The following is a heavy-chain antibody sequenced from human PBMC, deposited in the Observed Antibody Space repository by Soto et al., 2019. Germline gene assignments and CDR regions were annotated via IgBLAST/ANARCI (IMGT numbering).Heavy chain of an antibody. CDR1: GGTFSSYA. D-gene: IGHD1-26*01. Sequence: QVQLVQSGAEVKKPGSSVKVSCKASGGTFSSYAISWVRQAPGQGLEWMGGIIPIFGTANYAQKFQGRVTITAHESTSTAYTPLSSLRSEDTAVYYCARAPWGHADYYYNGMDVRGQGTTLTVSS. J-gene: IGHJ6*02. CDR3: ARAPWGHADYYYNGMDV. V-gene: IGHV1-69*01. CDR2: IIPIFGTA.